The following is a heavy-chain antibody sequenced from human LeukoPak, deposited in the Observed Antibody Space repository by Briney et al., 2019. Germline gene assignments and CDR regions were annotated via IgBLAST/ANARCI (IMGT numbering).Heavy chain of an antibody. D-gene: IGHD5-12*01. V-gene: IGHV3-23*01. CDR2: IPGSGGST. J-gene: IGHJ4*02. CDR3: AKVSWVRLGEGKNDC. CDR1: ELTFSSYD. Sequence: PGGSLRLSCVASELTFSSYDMSWVRQAPGKGLEWVSGIPGSGGSTYYADSVNGRFTISRDNPKNTLELQMNSLRAEDTAVYYCAKVSWVRLGEGKNDCWGQGTLVTVSS.